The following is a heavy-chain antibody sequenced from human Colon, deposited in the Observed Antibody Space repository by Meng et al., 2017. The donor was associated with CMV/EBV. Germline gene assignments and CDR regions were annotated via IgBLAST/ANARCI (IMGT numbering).Heavy chain of an antibody. V-gene: IGHV3-21*01. Sequence: GESLKISCAASGFSISSYTMNWVRQATGKGLEWVASVVTSDIYMYFGDSVKGRFTMSRDNAKNSVYLHMNSLRVDDTAVYYCARPRGFLEWLPFDLWGQGTLVTVSS. J-gene: IGHJ4*02. CDR1: GFSISSYT. CDR3: ARPRGFLEWLPFDL. D-gene: IGHD3-3*01. CDR2: VVTSDIYM.